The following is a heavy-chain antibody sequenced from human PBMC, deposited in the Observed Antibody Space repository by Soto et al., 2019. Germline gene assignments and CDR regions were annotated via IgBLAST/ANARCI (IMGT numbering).Heavy chain of an antibody. D-gene: IGHD5-12*01. CDR1: GGSISSYY. J-gene: IGHJ4*02. CDR2: IYFRGTT. Sequence: SETLSLTCTVSGGSISSYYWSWVRQPPGRGLEWIGYIYFRGTTNYNPSLKSRVTMSADTSKSQFSLKLNSVTAADTAVYYCARHPNSGWLGYWGQGILVTVSS. V-gene: IGHV4-59*01. CDR3: ARHPNSGWLGY.